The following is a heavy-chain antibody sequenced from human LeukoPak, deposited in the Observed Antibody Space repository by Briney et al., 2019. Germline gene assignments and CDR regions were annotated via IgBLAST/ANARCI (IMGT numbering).Heavy chain of an antibody. CDR2: IYYSGST. CDR3: GRGSGPVWLGQQDDAFDI. D-gene: IGHD5-12*01. J-gene: IGHJ3*02. Sequence: PSETLSLTCTVSGGSISSYYWSWIRQPPGKGLERIGYIYYSGSTNYNPSLKSRVTISVDTSKNQFSLKLSSVTAADTAVYYCGRGSGPVWLGQQDDAFDIWGQGTMVTVSS. CDR1: GGSISSYY. V-gene: IGHV4-59*01.